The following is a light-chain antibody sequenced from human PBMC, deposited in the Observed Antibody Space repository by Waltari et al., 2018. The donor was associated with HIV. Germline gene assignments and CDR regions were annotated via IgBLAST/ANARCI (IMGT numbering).Light chain of an antibody. CDR2: DTT. Sequence: QAVVTQEPSLTVSPGGTVTLTCGSSTGPVTSGHHPYWFQQRPGQAPRTLIYDTTNKHSWTPARFSGSLLGGKAALTLSGAQPEDEAEYYCLLSYAGPRPWVFGGGTMVTVL. CDR3: LLSYAGPRPWV. J-gene: IGLJ3*02. CDR1: TGPVTSGHH. V-gene: IGLV7-46*01.